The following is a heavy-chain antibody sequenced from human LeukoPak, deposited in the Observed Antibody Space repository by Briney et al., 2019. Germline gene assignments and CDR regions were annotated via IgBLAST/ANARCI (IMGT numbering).Heavy chain of an antibody. D-gene: IGHD5-18*01. CDR1: GFTFGNNA. CDR3: ATEADTAMALPKN. Sequence: PGGSLRLSCTASGFTFGNNAMSWVRLAPGKGLEWVGRIKSKTDGGTADYAAPVKGRFTISRDDSKNMVFLQMNSLKIADTALYFCATEADTAMALPKNWGQGTLVTVSS. V-gene: IGHV3-15*01. J-gene: IGHJ4*02. CDR2: IKSKTDGGTA.